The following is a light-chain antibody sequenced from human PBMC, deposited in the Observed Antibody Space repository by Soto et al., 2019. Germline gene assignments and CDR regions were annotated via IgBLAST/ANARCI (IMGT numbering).Light chain of an antibody. CDR3: QQYNWPPTWT. J-gene: IGKJ1*01. V-gene: IGKV3-15*01. CDR2: GAS. Sequence: EIVMTQSPATLSVSPGERATLSCRASQSVSSNLVWYQQKPGQPPRLLIYGASTRATGIPARFSGSGSGTEFTLTISSLQSEDFAVYYCQQYNWPPTWTFGQGTKVEIK. CDR1: QSVSSN.